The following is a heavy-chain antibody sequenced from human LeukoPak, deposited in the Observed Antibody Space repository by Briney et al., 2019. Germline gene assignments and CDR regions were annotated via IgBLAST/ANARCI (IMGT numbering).Heavy chain of an antibody. CDR3: ARDTSSGWYVFDY. CDR2: IYYSGST. Sequence: SKTLSLTCTVFGESISGFYWTWIRQPPGKGLEWIGYIYYSGSTNYNPSLKSRVTISVDTSKNQFSLKLSSVTAADTAVYYCARDTSSGWYVFDYWGQGTLVTVSS. V-gene: IGHV4-59*01. D-gene: IGHD6-19*01. J-gene: IGHJ4*02. CDR1: GESISGFY.